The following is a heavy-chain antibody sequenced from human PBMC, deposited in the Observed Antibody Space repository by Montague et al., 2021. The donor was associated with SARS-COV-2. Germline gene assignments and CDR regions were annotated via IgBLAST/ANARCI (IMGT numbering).Heavy chain of an antibody. V-gene: IGHV4-61*08. Sequence: SETLSLTCTVSGGSVTSGDYYWTWIRQPPGKGLEWIGYISNTGRTNYNPSLKSRVTISMDTSKNQFSLKVDSVSAADTAVYYCATEMPAYDVFDIWGHGTMVTVSS. CDR2: ISNTGRT. D-gene: IGHD2-2*01. CDR1: GGSVTSGDYY. J-gene: IGHJ3*02. CDR3: ATEMPAYDVFDI.